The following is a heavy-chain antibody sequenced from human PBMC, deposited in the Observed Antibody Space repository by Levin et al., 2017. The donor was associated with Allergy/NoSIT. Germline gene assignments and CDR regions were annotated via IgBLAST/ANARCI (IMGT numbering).Heavy chain of an antibody. CDR1: GYTFTSYY. J-gene: IGHJ3*02. Sequence: ASVKVSCKASGYTFTSYYMHWVRQAPGQGLEWMGIINPSGGSTSYAQKFQGRVTMTRDTSTSTVYMELSSLRSEDTAVYYCARRGYYGSGSYYGAFDIWGQGTMVTVSS. CDR2: INPSGGST. CDR3: ARRGYYGSGSYYGAFDI. D-gene: IGHD3-10*01. V-gene: IGHV1-46*01.